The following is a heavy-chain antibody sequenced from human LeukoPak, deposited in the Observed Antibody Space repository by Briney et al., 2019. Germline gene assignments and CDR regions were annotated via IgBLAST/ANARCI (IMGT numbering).Heavy chain of an antibody. V-gene: IGHV4-38-2*02. J-gene: IGHJ4*02. D-gene: IGHD3-16*01. Sequence: SETLSLTCTVPGYSISSGYYWGWIRQPPGKGLEWIGCIYHSGSTYYNPSLKSRVTISVDTSKNQFSLKVSYVTAADTAVYYCARDPGDIDYWGQGTLVTVSS. CDR2: IYHSGST. CDR1: GYSISSGYY. CDR3: ARDPGDIDY.